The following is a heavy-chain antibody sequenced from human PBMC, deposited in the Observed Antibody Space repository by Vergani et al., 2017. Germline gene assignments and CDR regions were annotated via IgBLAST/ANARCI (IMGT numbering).Heavy chain of an antibody. V-gene: IGHV4-4*02. J-gene: IGHJ2*01. D-gene: IGHD3-3*01. CDR1: GGSISSSNW. CDR2: IYHSGST. Sequence: QVQLQESGPGLVKPSGTLSLTCAVSGGSISSSNWWSWVRQPPGKGLEWIGEIYHSGSTNYNPSLKSRVTISVDKSKNQFSLKLSSVTAADTAVYYCARAEFLEWLLTGWYFDLWGRGTLVTVSS. CDR3: ARAEFLEWLLTGWYFDL.